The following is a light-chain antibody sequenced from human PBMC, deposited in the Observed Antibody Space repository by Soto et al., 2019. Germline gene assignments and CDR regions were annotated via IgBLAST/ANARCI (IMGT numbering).Light chain of an antibody. Sequence: QSALTQPPSVSGAPGQRVTISCTGTSSNIGADYNVHWYRQLPGTAPKLLLYGNNHRPSGVPDRFSGSKSGPSASLAITGLQPEDEADYYCQSYDTGLRGMIFGGGTKVTVL. J-gene: IGLJ2*01. CDR2: GNN. CDR3: QSYDTGLRGMI. V-gene: IGLV1-40*01. CDR1: SSNIGADYN.